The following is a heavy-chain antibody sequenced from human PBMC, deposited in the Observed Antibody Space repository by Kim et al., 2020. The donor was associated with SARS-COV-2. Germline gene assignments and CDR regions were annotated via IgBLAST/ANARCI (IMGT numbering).Heavy chain of an antibody. Sequence: GGSLRLSCVASGFTFDDYAMHWVRQAPGKGLEWVSGISWNSGSIGYADSVKGRFTISRDNAKNSLYLQMNSLRAEDTALYYCAKDSCSGGSCYFDYWGQGTLVTVSS. V-gene: IGHV3-9*01. J-gene: IGHJ4*02. CDR3: AKDSCSGGSCYFDY. CDR2: ISWNSGSI. CDR1: GFTFDDYA. D-gene: IGHD2-15*01.